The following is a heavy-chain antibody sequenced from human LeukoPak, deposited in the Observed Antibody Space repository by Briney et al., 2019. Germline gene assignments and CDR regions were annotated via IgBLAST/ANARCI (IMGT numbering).Heavy chain of an antibody. CDR2: ISSSSSTI. CDR1: GFTVSSNY. CDR3: ARNPRYYYGSGSYYLHY. Sequence: QTGGSLRLSCAASGFTVSSNYMNWVRQAPGKGLEWVSYISSSSSTIYYADSVKGRFTISRDNAKNSLYLQMNSLRAEDTAVYYCARNPRYYYGSGSYYLHYWGQGTLVTVSS. D-gene: IGHD3-10*01. J-gene: IGHJ4*02. V-gene: IGHV3-48*01.